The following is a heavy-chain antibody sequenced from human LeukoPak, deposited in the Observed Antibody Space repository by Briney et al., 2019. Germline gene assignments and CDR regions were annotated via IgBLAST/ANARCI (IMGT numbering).Heavy chain of an antibody. CDR2: ISGGGGNT. D-gene: IGHD2-2*01. J-gene: IGHJ5*02. Sequence: PGGSLRLSCAASGFTFSNYAMSWVRQAPGKGLEWVSVISGGGGNTYYADSVKGRFTISRDNPKNTLYLQMSSLRAEDTAVYYCVKRQDCSSTSCYDNWFDPWGQGTLVTVSS. CDR3: VKRQDCSSTSCYDNWFDP. V-gene: IGHV3-23*01. CDR1: GFTFSNYA.